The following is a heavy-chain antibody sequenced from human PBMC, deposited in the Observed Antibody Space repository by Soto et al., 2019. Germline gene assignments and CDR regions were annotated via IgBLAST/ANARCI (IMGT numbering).Heavy chain of an antibody. CDR3: ARDIESVTAKHFFYYYAMDV. Sequence: ASVKVSCKASGYTFTSYGMSWVRQAPGQGLEWMGWISAYNGNTNYAQKLQGRVTMTTDTATSTAYMELRGLTFDDTTVYYCARDIESVTAKHFFYYYAMDVWGQGTTVTVSS. J-gene: IGHJ6*02. CDR2: ISAYNGNT. D-gene: IGHD2-8*01. V-gene: IGHV1-18*04. CDR1: GYTFTSYG.